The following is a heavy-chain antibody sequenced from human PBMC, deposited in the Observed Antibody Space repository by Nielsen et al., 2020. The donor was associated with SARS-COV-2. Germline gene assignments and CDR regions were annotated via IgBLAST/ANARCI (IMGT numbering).Heavy chain of an antibody. CDR2: IDPSDSYT. V-gene: IGHV5-10-1*01. Sequence: GESLKISCKGSGYSFTSYWISWVRQMPGKGLEWMGRIDPSDSYTNYSPSFQGHVTISADKSISTAYLQWSSLKASDTAMYYCARLGGSGYYYNYYYMDVWGKGTTVTVSS. J-gene: IGHJ6*03. D-gene: IGHD3-22*01. CDR3: ARLGGSGYYYNYYYMDV. CDR1: GYSFTSYW.